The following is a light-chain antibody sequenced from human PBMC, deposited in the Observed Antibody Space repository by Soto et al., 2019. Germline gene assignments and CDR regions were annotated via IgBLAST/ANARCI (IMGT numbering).Light chain of an antibody. V-gene: IGLV2-23*01. Sequence: QSALTQPASVSGSPGQSITISCTGTSSDVGSYNLVSWYQQHPGKAPQLMIYEGSKRPSGVSNRFSGSKSGNTASLTISGLQADDEADYYCCSYAGSSIVVFGGGTKLTVL. CDR3: CSYAGSSIVV. CDR2: EGS. J-gene: IGLJ2*01. CDR1: SSDVGSYNL.